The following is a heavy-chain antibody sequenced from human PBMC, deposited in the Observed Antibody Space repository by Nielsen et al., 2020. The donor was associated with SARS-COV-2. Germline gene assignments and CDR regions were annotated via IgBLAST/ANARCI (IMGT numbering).Heavy chain of an antibody. D-gene: IGHD1-1*01. CDR1: GSIFSSSW. CDR2: INPDGSMK. Sequence: GESLKISCAASGSIFSSSWMVWVRQAPGKRLEWVANINPDGSMKRHVDSVMGRFTISRDNARESLYLQMNNLRAEDTAIYYCLQGGASWGQGTLVTVSS. J-gene: IGHJ5*02. CDR3: LQGGAS. V-gene: IGHV3-7*05.